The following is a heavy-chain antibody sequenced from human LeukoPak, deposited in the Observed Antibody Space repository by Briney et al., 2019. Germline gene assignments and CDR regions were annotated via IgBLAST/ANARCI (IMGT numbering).Heavy chain of an antibody. D-gene: IGHD2-15*01. V-gene: IGHV1-24*01. J-gene: IGHJ4*02. Sequence: GASVKVSCKVSGYTLTELSMHWVRQAPGKGLEWMGNFDPEDGETIYAQKFQGRVTMTEDTSTDTAYMELSSLRSEDTAVYYCATAGGPGAAVAATQFDYWGQGTLVTVSS. CDR2: FDPEDGET. CDR3: ATAGGPGAAVAATQFDY. CDR1: GYTLTELS.